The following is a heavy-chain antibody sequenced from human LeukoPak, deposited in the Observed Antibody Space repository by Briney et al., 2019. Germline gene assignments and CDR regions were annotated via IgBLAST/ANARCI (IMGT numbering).Heavy chain of an antibody. J-gene: IGHJ4*02. CDR1: GFAFSSYS. V-gene: IGHV3-21*01. D-gene: IGHD1-26*01. CDR2: ISSSSSYI. CDR3: ASQSSGSSTRAPDF. Sequence: GGSLRLSCAASGFAFSSYSMNWVRQAPGKGLEWVSSISSSSSYIYYADSVKGRFIVSRDNAKNSLYLQMDSLRAEDTALYYCASQSSGSSTRAPDFWGQGTLVTVSS.